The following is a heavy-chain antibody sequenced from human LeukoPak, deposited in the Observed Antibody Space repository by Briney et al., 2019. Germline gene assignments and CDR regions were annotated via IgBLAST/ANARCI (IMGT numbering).Heavy chain of an antibody. CDR3: ARDVMSGGSWGGSDAFDI. J-gene: IGHJ3*02. V-gene: IGHV1-2*06. CDR2: MNPNSGGT. D-gene: IGHD2-15*01. Sequence: ASVKVSCKDSGYTFTGYYMHWVRQAPGQGLEWMGRMNPNSGGTNYAQKFQGRVTMTRDTSISTAYMELSRLRSDDTAVYYCARDVMSGGSWGGSDAFDIWGQGTMVTVSS. CDR1: GYTFTGYY.